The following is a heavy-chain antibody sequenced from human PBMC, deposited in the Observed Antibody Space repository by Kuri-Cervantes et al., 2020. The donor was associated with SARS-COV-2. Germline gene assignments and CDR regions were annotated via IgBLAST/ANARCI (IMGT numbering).Heavy chain of an antibody. CDR2: IYYSGIT. V-gene: IGHV4-30-4*01. D-gene: IGHD3-10*01. J-gene: IGHJ4*02. CDR3: ARGGVYFGSTTFFSYPDY. Sequence: LRLSCTVSGDSISGGDYNWSWIRQAPGKGLEWIGNIYYSGITPYASSLKSRVTMSIDTSKNEFSLELRSVTAADTAVYFCARGGVYFGSTTFFSYPDYWGQGTLVTVSS. CDR1: GDSISGGDYN.